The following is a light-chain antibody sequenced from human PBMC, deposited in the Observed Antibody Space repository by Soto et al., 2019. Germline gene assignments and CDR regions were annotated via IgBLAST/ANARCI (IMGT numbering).Light chain of an antibody. V-gene: IGKV2-28*01. CDR1: QSLLHTNGYNY. J-gene: IGKJ4*01. CDR2: LGS. Sequence: IVMTQSPLALPVTPGEPASISCRSSQSLLHTNGYNYLDWYLQKPGQSPQILIFLGSDRASGVHDRFSGSGSGTDFRLKISRVEAEDVGVYYCMQTLQSPLTFGGGTKVDIK. CDR3: MQTLQSPLT.